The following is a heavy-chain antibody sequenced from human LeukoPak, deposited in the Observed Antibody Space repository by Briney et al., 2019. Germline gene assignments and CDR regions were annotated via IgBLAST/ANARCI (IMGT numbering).Heavy chain of an antibody. Sequence: GGSLRLSCAASGFTFSSYWMSWVRQAPGNGLEWVANIKQDGSEKYYVDSVRGRFTISRDNAKNPLYLQMNSLRAEDTAVYYCARQDGDYYDSSGYYYFDYWGQGTLVTVSS. J-gene: IGHJ4*02. D-gene: IGHD3-22*01. CDR2: IKQDGSEK. V-gene: IGHV3-7*01. CDR1: GFTFSSYW. CDR3: ARQDGDYYDSSGYYYFDY.